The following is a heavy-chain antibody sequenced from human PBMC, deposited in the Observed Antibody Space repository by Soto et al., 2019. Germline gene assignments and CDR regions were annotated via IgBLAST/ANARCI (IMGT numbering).Heavy chain of an antibody. V-gene: IGHV3-64*01. CDR2: TSSDGGVT. Sequence: GGSLRLSCAASGFPFSSHAMHWVRQAPGKGLEYVSATSSDGGVTYYANSVKGRFTISRDNSKNTLYLQMGSLRPEDMAVYYCAREQCSSSTCYFYFDYWGRGTLVTSPQ. D-gene: IGHD2-2*01. CDR1: GFPFSSHA. J-gene: IGHJ4*02. CDR3: AREQCSSSTCYFYFDY.